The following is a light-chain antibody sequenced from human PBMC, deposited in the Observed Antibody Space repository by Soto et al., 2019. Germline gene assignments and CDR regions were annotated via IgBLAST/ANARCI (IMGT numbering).Light chain of an antibody. V-gene: IGKV1-17*03. Sequence: IQGTQSPSAMSASVGDRVTITCRASQDISHYLAWFQQKPGKVPKRLIFAVSNLESGVPSRFRGSGSGTEFTLTITSLQPEDFATYYCLQHNSYPWTFGQGTKVDIK. CDR3: LQHNSYPWT. CDR2: AVS. CDR1: QDISHY. J-gene: IGKJ1*01.